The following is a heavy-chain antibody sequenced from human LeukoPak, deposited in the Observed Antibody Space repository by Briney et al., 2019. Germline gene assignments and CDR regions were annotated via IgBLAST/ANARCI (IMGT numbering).Heavy chain of an antibody. CDR1: GFTFNNYA. CDR2: MSGIGGST. Sequence: GGSLRLSCITSGFTFNNYAMTWVRQAPGKGLEWVSGMSGIGGSTYYADSVKGRFTISRDNSNDTLHLQMSSLRVEDTAVYYCAKPPSYCAETSCYPIGYPLNSWGQGTLVTVSS. D-gene: IGHD2-2*01. CDR3: AKPPSYCAETSCYPIGYPLNS. V-gene: IGHV3-23*01. J-gene: IGHJ4*02.